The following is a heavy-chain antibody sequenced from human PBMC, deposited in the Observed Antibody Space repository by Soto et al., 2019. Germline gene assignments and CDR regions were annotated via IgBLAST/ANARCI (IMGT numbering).Heavy chain of an antibody. J-gene: IGHJ4*02. Sequence: SETLSLTCAVYGGSFSGYYWSWIRQPPGKGLEWIGEINHSGSTNYNPSLKSRVTISVDTSKNQFSLKLSSVTAADTALYYGASRTYYYDSSGIRWGQGTLVTVTA. CDR3: ASRTYYYDSSGIR. CDR1: GGSFSGYY. CDR2: INHSGST. D-gene: IGHD3-22*01. V-gene: IGHV4-34*01.